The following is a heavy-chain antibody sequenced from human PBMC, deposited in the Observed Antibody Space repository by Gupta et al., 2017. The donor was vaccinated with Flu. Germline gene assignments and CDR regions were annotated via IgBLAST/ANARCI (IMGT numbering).Heavy chain of an antibody. Sequence: QVQLQESGPGLVKPSQTLSLTCTVSGGSISSGGYYWSWIRQHPGKGLEWIGYIYYSGSTYYNPSLKSRVTISVDTSKNQFSLKLSSVTAADTAVYYCARGPCVAPGSGGSCYYGALVADFDYWGQGTLVTVSS. V-gene: IGHV4-31*03. J-gene: IGHJ4*02. CDR2: IYYSGST. CDR1: GGSISSGGYY. D-gene: IGHD2-15*01. CDR3: ARGPCVAPGSGGSCYYGALVADFDY.